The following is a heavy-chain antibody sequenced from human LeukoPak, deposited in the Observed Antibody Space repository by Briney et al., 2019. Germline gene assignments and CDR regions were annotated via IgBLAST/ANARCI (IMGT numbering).Heavy chain of an antibody. D-gene: IGHD3-10*01. CDR3: AKDGKYYYGSGSYHY. CDR2: ISGSGGST. V-gene: IGHV3-23*01. Sequence: PGGSLRLSCAASGFTFSSYAMSWVRQAPGKGLEWVSAISGSGGSTYYADSVKGRFTISRDNSKNTLYLQMNSLRAEDTALYYCAKDGKYYYGSGSYHYWGQGTLVTVSS. J-gene: IGHJ4*02. CDR1: GFTFSSYA.